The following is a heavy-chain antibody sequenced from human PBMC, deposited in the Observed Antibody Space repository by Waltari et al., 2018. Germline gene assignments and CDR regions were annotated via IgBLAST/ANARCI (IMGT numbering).Heavy chain of an antibody. J-gene: IGHJ4*02. Sequence: EVQLVESGGGSVESGGSLRLSCEASEFSFSLYWMDWVRRAPGKVLMLFAHISEYGETIEYADSVKVRFTISRDNAKNTLYLQMNRLRADDTAIYYCTRLPRWSGYDYWGQGTLVTVSS. CDR3: TRLPRWSGYDY. D-gene: IGHD2-15*01. CDR2: ISEYGETI. CDR1: EFSFSLYW. V-gene: IGHV3-74*01.